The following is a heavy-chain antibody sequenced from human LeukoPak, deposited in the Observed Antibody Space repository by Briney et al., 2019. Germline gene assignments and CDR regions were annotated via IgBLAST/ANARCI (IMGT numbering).Heavy chain of an antibody. Sequence: SVTVSCKASGGTFSSYTISWVRQAPGQGLEWMGRIIPILGIANYAQKFQGRVTITADKSTSTAYMELSSLRSEDTAVYYCARGARGYSGYDPKNWFDPWGQGTLVTVSS. J-gene: IGHJ5*02. CDR2: IIPILGIA. V-gene: IGHV1-69*02. CDR3: ARGARGYSGYDPKNWFDP. D-gene: IGHD5-12*01. CDR1: GGTFSSYT.